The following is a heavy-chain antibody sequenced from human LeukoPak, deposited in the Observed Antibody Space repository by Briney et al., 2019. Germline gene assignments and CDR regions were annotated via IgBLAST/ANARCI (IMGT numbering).Heavy chain of an antibody. V-gene: IGHV3-48*02. CDR3: ARDFGWAFDM. J-gene: IGHJ3*02. CDR2: IGSSSSTT. Sequence: GGSLRLSCAAFGFSFKTYSMNWVRQAPWKGLEWVSYIGSSSSTTDYADSVKGRFTISSDNAKNSLYLQMNSLRDEDTAVYYCARDFGWAFDMWGQGTVVTVSS. CDR1: GFSFKTYS. D-gene: IGHD3-10*01.